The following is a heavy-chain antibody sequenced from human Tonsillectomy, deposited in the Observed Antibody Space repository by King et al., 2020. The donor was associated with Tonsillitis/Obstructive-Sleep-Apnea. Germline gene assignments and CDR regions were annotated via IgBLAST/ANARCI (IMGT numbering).Heavy chain of an antibody. CDR3: AAGWYQVSWEYLQH. D-gene: IGHD2-2*01. CDR1: GFTFSNYG. J-gene: IGHJ1*01. V-gene: IGHV3-30*03. CDR2: ISYDGINK. Sequence: VQLVESGGGVVQPGRSLRLSCAASGFTFSNYGMHWVRQAPGKGLEWVAGISYDGINKYYADSVKGRFTISRDNSKNTLYLQMNSLRVEETAVYYCAAGWYQVSWEYLQHWGQGTLVTVSS.